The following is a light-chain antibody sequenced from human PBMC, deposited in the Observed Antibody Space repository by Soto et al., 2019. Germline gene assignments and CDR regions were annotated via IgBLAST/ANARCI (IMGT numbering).Light chain of an antibody. V-gene: IGLV2-23*02. J-gene: IGLJ2*01. Sequence: QSALTQPASVSGSPGQSITISCTGTRSDVGSYNSIAWYQQHPGKAPRVVIFEVTKRPSGISDRFSGSKSGYMASLTISGLQAEDDADYFCFSYAGNSIWLFGGGTKLTVL. CDR3: FSYAGNSIWL. CDR1: RSDVGSYNS. CDR2: EVT.